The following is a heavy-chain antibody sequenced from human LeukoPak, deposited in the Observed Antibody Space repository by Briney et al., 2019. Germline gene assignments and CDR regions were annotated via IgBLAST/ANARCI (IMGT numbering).Heavy chain of an antibody. D-gene: IGHD6-19*01. CDR1: GFTFSTYG. J-gene: IGHJ4*02. CDR2: ISYDGSNK. CDR3: AKDLSSGSRRAY. V-gene: IGHV3-30*18. Sequence: GGSLRLSCAASGFTFSTYGMHWVRQAPGKGLEWVAVISYDGSNKYYADSVKGRFTISRDNSKNTLYLQMNSLRAEDTGVHYCAKDLSSGSRRAYWGQGTLVTVSS.